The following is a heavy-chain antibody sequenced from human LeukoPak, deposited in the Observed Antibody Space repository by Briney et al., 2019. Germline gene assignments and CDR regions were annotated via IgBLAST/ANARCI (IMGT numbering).Heavy chain of an antibody. J-gene: IGHJ4*02. Sequence: PGGSLRLSCAASGFTFSSYAMHWVRQAPGKGLEWVAVISYDGSNKYYADSVKGRFTISRDNSKNTLYLQMNSLRAEDTAVYYCASPMISDSSGYYYGDYWGQGTLVTVSS. CDR1: GFTFSSYA. V-gene: IGHV3-30-3*01. D-gene: IGHD3-22*01. CDR2: ISYDGSNK. CDR3: ASPMISDSSGYYYGDY.